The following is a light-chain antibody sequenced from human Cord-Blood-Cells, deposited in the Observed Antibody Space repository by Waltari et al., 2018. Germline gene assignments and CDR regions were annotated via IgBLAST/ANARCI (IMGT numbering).Light chain of an antibody. V-gene: IGLV2-14*03. Sequence: QSALTQPASVSGSPGQSITISCTGTSSDVGGYNYVSWYQQHPGKAPKPMSYDVSNRPAGVSNRFSGSKAGNTASLTISGRQAEDEADYYCSSYTSSSTLYVFGTGTKVTVL. CDR3: SSYTSSSTLYV. J-gene: IGLJ1*01. CDR1: SSDVGGYNY. CDR2: DVS.